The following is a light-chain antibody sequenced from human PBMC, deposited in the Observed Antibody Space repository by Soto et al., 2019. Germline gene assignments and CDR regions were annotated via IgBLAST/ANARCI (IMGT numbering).Light chain of an antibody. J-gene: IGKJ1*01. V-gene: IGKV3-15*01. CDR3: QQYNNWPWT. Sequence: EIVMTQSPATLSVSPGEGATLSCRASQSVNSNLAWYQQKPCQAPRLLIIGASTRAPGIPSGFSGSGSGTEFTLTISSLQSEDLAGYYCQQYNNWPWTFGQGTKVEVK. CDR2: GAS. CDR1: QSVNSN.